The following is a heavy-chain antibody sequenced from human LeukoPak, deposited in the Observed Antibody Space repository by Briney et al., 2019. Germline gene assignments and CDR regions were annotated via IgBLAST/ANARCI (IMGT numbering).Heavy chain of an antibody. CDR2: IYYSGST. CDR1: GGSISSGDYY. CDR3: AREYYYDSSGYYFDY. V-gene: IGHV4-30-4*08. Sequence: SETLSLTYTVSGGSISSGDYYWSWIRQPPGKGLEWIGYIYYSGSTYYNPSLKSRVTISVDTSKNQFSLKLSSVTAADTAVYYCAREYYYDSSGYYFDYWGQGTLVTVSS. J-gene: IGHJ4*02. D-gene: IGHD3-22*01.